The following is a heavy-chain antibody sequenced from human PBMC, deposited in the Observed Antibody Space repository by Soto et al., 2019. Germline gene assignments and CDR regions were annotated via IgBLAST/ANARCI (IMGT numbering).Heavy chain of an antibody. CDR2: INPNSGGT. CDR1: GYTFTGYY. CDR3: ARAREPIFGVVTHFDY. D-gene: IGHD3-3*01. V-gene: IGHV1-2*04. J-gene: IGHJ4*02. Sequence: ASVKVSCKASGYTFTGYYMHWVRQAPGQGLEWMGWINPNSGGTNYAQKFQGWVTMTRDTSISTAYMELSRLRSDDTAVYYCARAREPIFGVVTHFDYWGQGTLVTVSS.